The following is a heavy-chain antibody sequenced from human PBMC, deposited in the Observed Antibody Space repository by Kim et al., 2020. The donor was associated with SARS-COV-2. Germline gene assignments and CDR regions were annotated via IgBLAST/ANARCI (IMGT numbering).Heavy chain of an antibody. CDR1: GYTFTNFG. CDR3: ARDIFIVDAPSWFDP. CDR2: ISASNGDT. J-gene: IGHJ5*02. Sequence: ASVKVSCKASGYTFTNFGVNWVRLAPGQGLEWMGWISASNGDTNYAQKFHNRVTMTTDTSTSTAYMGLRSLTSDDTAVYYCARDIFIVDAPSWFDPWGPGTLVTVSS. V-gene: IGHV1-18*01. D-gene: IGHD3-16*02.